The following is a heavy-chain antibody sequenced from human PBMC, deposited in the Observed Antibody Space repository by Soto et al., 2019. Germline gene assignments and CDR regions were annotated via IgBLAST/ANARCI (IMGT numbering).Heavy chain of an antibody. CDR2: IYYSGST. CDR3: ASRPEYGSSFDY. CDR1: GGSISSSSYY. J-gene: IGHJ4*02. D-gene: IGHD6-13*01. V-gene: IGHV4-39*01. Sequence: QLQLQESGPGLVKPSETLSLTCTVSGGSISSSSYYWGWIRQPPGKGLEWIGSIYYSGSTYYNPSLKRRVTISVDTSKNQFSLNLSSVTAADTAVYYCASRPEYGSSFDYWGQGTLVTVSS.